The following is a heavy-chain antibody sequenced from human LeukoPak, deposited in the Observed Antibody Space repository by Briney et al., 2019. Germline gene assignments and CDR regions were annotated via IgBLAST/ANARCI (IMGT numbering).Heavy chain of an antibody. CDR3: ARARGAEAIYS. J-gene: IGHJ4*02. CDR1: GGSFNGYY. CDR2: INHSGDT. V-gene: IGHV4-34*01. D-gene: IGHD3-10*01. Sequence: SETLSLTCAVYGGSFNGYYRSWVRQPPGRGPEWIGEINHSGDTNYNPSLKSRVTLSVDTSKNQFSLKLRSVTAADTASYYCARARGAEAIYSWGQGTLVTVSS.